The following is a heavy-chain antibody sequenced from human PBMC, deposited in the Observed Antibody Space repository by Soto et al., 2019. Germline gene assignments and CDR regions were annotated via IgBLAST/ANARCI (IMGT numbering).Heavy chain of an antibody. V-gene: IGHV3-21*01. CDR2: ISSSSSYI. J-gene: IGHJ6*02. CDR1: GFTFSSYS. CDR3: ARHSIAAAEHYYQYGMDV. Sequence: PGGSLRLSCAASGFTFSSYSMNWVRQAPGEGLEWVSSISSSSSYIYYADSVKGRFTISRDNAKNSLYLQMNSLRAEDTAVYYCARHSIAAAEHYYQYGMDVLGQGTTVTVSS. D-gene: IGHD6-13*01.